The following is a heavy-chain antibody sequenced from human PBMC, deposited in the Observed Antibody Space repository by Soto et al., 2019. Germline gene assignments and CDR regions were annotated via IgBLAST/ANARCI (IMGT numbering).Heavy chain of an antibody. J-gene: IGHJ4*02. V-gene: IGHV2-5*02. CDR1: ESSGVS. D-gene: IGHD6-19*01. CDR3: ANSADTVAGTGVY. CDR2: IYWDGDQ. Sequence: QITLKESGPPLVKPTQTLTLTCTLSESSGVSVSWIRQPSGKALEWLGLIYWDGDQRYSPSLRERLTITQDTSKKQVVLRMTNMDPVDTSTYYCANSADTVAGTGVYWGRGTLVTVSS.